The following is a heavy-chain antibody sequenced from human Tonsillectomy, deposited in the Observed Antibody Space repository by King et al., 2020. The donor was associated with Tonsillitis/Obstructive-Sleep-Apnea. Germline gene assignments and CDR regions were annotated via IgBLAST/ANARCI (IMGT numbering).Heavy chain of an antibody. D-gene: IGHD6-6*01. CDR3: ARRGGRFGSSSDFDY. CDR1: KNSFTTYW. J-gene: IGHJ4*02. Sequence: QLVXXGAEXKKPGXSXKISCKGSKNSFTTYWIGWVRQMPGKGLEWMGIICPGDSDTRYSPSFQGQVTISADKSISTAYLQWSSLKASDSAMYYCARRGGRFGSSSDFDYWGQGTLVTVSS. CDR2: ICPGDSDT. V-gene: IGHV5-51*01.